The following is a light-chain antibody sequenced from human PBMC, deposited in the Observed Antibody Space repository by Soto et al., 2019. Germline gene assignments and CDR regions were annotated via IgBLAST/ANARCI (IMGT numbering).Light chain of an antibody. V-gene: IGLV1-47*01. Sequence: QPVLTQAPSASGTPGQTVTISCSGTNSNIGNNYVYWYHQLPGTAPRLLIYGNNQRPSGVPDRFSGSKSCTSASLAISGLRSEDEATYYCATWDGSLSGVVFGGGTKLTVL. CDR2: GNN. CDR3: ATWDGSLSGVV. J-gene: IGLJ2*01. CDR1: NSNIGNNY.